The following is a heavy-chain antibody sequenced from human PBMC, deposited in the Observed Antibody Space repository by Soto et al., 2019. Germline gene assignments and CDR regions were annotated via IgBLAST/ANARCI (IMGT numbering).Heavy chain of an antibody. CDR1: GFTFSSYG. CDR2: ISYDGSNK. CDR3: AKGGSGSPSAPYYYGMDV. D-gene: IGHD3-10*01. Sequence: VGSLRLSCAASGFTFSSYGMHWVRQAPGKGLEWVAVISYDGSNKYYADSVKGRFTISRDNSKNTLYLQMNSLRAEDTAVYYCAKGGSGSPSAPYYYGMDVWGQGTTVTVSS. J-gene: IGHJ6*02. V-gene: IGHV3-30*18.